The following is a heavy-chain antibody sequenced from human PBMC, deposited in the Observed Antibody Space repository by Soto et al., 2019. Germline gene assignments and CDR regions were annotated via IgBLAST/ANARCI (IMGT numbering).Heavy chain of an antibody. CDR3: ARGVVVVPDYYYYGMDV. Sequence: QVQLVQSGAEVQKPGSSVKVSCKASGGTFSSYAISWVRQAPGQGLEWMGGIIPIFGTANYAQKFQGRVTITADESTSTAYMELSSLRSEDTAVYYCARGVVVVPDYYYYGMDVWGQGTTVTVSS. CDR1: GGTFSSYA. V-gene: IGHV1-69*01. D-gene: IGHD2-2*01. J-gene: IGHJ6*02. CDR2: IIPIFGTA.